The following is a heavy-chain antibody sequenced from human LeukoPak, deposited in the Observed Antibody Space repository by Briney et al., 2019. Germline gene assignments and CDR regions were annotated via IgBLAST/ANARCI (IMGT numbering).Heavy chain of an antibody. J-gene: IGHJ3*01. CDR3: ASGMRTTRRVFDL. Sequence: GESLKISCMGSGYNFNNYWIGWVRQVPGKGLEWMGIIHPSDSDTRYSPSFQGRVTMSAGTSIATAYPQWSTLKASDNAIYYCASGMRTTRRVFDLWGQGTLVTVSS. CDR2: IHPSDSDT. D-gene: IGHD4-17*01. CDR1: GYNFNNYW. V-gene: IGHV5-51*01.